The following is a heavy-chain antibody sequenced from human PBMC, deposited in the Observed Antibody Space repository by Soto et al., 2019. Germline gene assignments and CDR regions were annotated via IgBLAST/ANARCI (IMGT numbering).Heavy chain of an antibody. Sequence: PGGSLRLSCAASGFTFSSYGMHWVRQAPGKGLEWVAVISYDGSNKYYADSVKGRFTISRDNSKNTLYLQMNSLRAEDTAVYYCAKDRAPHYYYDSSGFDYWGQGTLVTVSS. CDR2: ISYDGSNK. CDR1: GFTFSSYG. V-gene: IGHV3-30*18. J-gene: IGHJ4*02. CDR3: AKDRAPHYYYDSSGFDY. D-gene: IGHD3-22*01.